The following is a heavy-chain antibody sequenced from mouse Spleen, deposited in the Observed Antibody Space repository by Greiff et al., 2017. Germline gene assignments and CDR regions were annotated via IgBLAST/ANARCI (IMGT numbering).Heavy chain of an antibody. CDR2: IWSGGST. D-gene: IGHD2-4*01. V-gene: IGHV2-2*01. J-gene: IGHJ3*01. CDR1: GFSLTSYG. CDR3: ARGDDYDVGAY. Sequence: VQLQQSGPGLVQPSQSLSITCTVSGFSLTSYGVHWVRQSPGKGLEWLGVIWSGGSTDYNAAFISRLSISKDNSKSQVFFKMNSLQADDTAIYYCARGDDYDVGAYWGQGTLVTVSA.